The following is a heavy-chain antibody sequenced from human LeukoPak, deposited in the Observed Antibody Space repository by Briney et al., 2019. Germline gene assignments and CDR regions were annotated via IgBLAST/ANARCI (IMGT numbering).Heavy chain of an antibody. CDR2: INHSGST. J-gene: IGHJ4*02. D-gene: IGHD3-22*01. Sequence: KASETLSLTCTVSGGSISSYYWSWIRQPPGKGLEWIGEINHSGSTNYNPSLKSRVTISVDTSKNQFSLKLSSVTAADTAVYYCARGRTKATMIVGYYFDYWGQGTLVTVSS. CDR3: ARGRTKATMIVGYYFDY. V-gene: IGHV4-34*01. CDR1: GGSISSYY.